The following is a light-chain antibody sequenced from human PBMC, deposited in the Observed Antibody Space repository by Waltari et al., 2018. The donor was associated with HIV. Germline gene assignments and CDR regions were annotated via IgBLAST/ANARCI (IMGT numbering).Light chain of an antibody. CDR2: SNN. CDR1: SSNIGSNT. CDR3: AAWDDSLNGRLV. Sequence: QSVLTQPPSASGTPGQRVTISCSGSSSNIGSNTVNWYQQLPGTAPKLPIYSNNRRPSGVPYRSSGSKSGTSASLAISGLQSEDEADYYCAAWDDSLNGRLVFGGGTKLTVL. J-gene: IGLJ2*01. V-gene: IGLV1-44*01.